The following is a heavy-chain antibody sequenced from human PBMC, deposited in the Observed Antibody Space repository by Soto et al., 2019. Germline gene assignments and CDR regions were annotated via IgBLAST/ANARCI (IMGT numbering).Heavy chain of an antibody. D-gene: IGHD6-19*01. CDR3: ARNSGWHQRGGVSYYNNMDV. CDR2: IIPLLDTP. Sequence: QVQLVQSGAAVKKPGSSVKVSCKASGGTFSSNGFSWVRQAPGQGLEWMGGIIPLLDTPHYAPKFQGRVTITADESTRIVYMDLSSLRSEDTAVYYCARNSGWHQRGGVSYYNNMDVWGQGTTVTVSS. V-gene: IGHV1-69*01. CDR1: GGTFSSNG. J-gene: IGHJ6*02.